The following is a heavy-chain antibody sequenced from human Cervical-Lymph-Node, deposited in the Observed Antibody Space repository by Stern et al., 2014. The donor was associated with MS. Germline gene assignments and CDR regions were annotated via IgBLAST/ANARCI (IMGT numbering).Heavy chain of an antibody. J-gene: IGHJ4*02. CDR2: VYWADDK. V-gene: IGHV2-5*02. CDR1: GFSLSSSGVG. Sequence: ESGPTLVKPTQTLTLTCTFSGFSLSSSGVGVGWIRQPPGKASEWLALVYWADDKTSRPSLKSRLTITKDTSKNQVVLTMTNMDPVDTATYYCAHIRGYWGQGTLVTVSS. CDR3: AHIRGY.